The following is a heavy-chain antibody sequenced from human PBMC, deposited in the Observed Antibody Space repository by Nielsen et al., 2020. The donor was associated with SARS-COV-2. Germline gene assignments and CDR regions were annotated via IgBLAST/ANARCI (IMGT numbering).Heavy chain of an antibody. CDR1: GGTFSSDA. CDR2: IIPIFGTA. D-gene: IGHD2/OR15-2a*01. J-gene: IGHJ6*03. V-gene: IGHV1-69*13. CDR3: ARALIGDIVIGYHYYYYMDV. Sequence: SVKVSCKASGGTFSSDAFSWVRQAPGQGLEWMGGIIPIFGTANYAQKFQGRVTITADESTSTAYMELSSLRSEDTAVYYCARALIGDIVIGYHYYYYMDVWGKGTTVTVSS.